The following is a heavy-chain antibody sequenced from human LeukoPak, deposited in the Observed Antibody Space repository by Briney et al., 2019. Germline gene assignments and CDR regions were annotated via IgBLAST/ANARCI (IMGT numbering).Heavy chain of an antibody. CDR3: AKSNAGYSYGPVNYYYYYMDV. V-gene: IGHV3-30*18. J-gene: IGHJ6*03. CDR1: GFTFRSYA. D-gene: IGHD5-18*01. Sequence: GRPLRLSCAASGFTFRSYAMHWVRQAPGKGLEWVAVISYDGSNKYYADSVKGRFTISRDNSKNTLYLQMNSLRAEDTAVYYCAKSNAGYSYGPVNYYYYYMDVWGKGTTVTVSS. CDR2: ISYDGSNK.